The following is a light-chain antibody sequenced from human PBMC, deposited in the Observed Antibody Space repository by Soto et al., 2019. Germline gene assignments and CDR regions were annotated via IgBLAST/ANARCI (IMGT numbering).Light chain of an antibody. CDR1: QGVSIS. CDR3: RQFHVCPQRP. Sequence: VLTKSPDTLSVSPGEGATLSCRASQGVSISLARYQHKPGQAPRLLIHGASTRASGIPPKFSGSGSGTEFTLTISSLQSADYAVYFCRQFHVCPQRPSGQGTK. J-gene: IGKJ1*01. CDR2: GAS. V-gene: IGKV3D-15*01.